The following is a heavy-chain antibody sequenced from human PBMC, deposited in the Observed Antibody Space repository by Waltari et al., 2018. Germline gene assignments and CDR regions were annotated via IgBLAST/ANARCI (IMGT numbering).Heavy chain of an antibody. CDR3: ARGGDCSGGSCPSVDY. V-gene: IGHV1-3*01. CDR1: GYTFTSYA. D-gene: IGHD2-15*01. Sequence: QVQLVQSGAEVKKPGASVKVSCKASGYTFTSYAMHWVRQAHGQRLEWMGWINAGNGNTKYSQKFQGRVTITRDTSASTAYMELSSLRSEDTAVYYCARGGDCSGGSCPSVDYWGQGTLVTVSS. CDR2: INAGNGNT. J-gene: IGHJ4*02.